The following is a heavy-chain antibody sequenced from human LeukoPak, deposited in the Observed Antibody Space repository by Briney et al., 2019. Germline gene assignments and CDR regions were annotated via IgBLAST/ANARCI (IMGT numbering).Heavy chain of an antibody. J-gene: IGHJ4*02. CDR2: INHSGST. V-gene: IGHV4-34*01. Sequence: SETLSLTCAVYGGSFSGYYWSWIRQPPGKGLEWIGEINHSGSTNYNPSLKSRVTISVDTSKNQFSLKLSSVTAADTAVYYCARGLSSEVAVEFDHWGQGTLVTVSS. CDR1: GGSFSGYY. CDR3: ARGLSSEVAVEFDH. D-gene: IGHD6-19*01.